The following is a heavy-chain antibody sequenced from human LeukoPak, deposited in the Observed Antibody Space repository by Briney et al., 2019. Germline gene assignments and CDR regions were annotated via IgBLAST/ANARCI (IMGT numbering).Heavy chain of an antibody. D-gene: IGHD6-19*01. V-gene: IGHV3-21*01. CDR3: ARDFSSGMDV. CDR1: GFTFSSYS. CDR2: IRSSGSYI. J-gene: IGHJ6*02. Sequence: GGSLRLSCAASGFTFSSYSMNWVRQAPGKGLEWVSSIRSSGSYIYYADSVKGRFTISRDNAKNSLYLQMNSLRAEDTGVYYCARDFSSGMDVWGQGTTVTVSS.